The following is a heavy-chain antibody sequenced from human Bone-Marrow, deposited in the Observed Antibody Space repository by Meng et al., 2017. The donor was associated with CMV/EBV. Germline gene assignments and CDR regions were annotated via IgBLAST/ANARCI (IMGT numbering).Heavy chain of an antibody. J-gene: IGHJ4*02. CDR3: ARAGQDIDY. Sequence: ASVQVSCKASGYTFTGYYMHWVRQDPGKGLEWMGRINPDSGGTNYAQTFQGRVTMTRDTSISTAYMELSRLRSADTAVYYCARAGQDIDYWGQGTLVTVSS. CDR2: INPDSGGT. V-gene: IGHV1-2*02. CDR1: GYTFTGYY.